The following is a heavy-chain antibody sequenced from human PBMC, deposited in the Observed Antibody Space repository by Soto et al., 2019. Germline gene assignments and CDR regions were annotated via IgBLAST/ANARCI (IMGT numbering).Heavy chain of an antibody. CDR1: RGYVNTFH. V-gene: IGHV4-4*07. CDR2: IFPNGNT. CDR3: ARHSSRYGMDV. Sequence: PSETLSLSCTVSRGYVNTFHWSWVRQPAGKGLEWIGRIFPNGNTDYSPSLKSRVTLSVDTSKNQISLNLTSVTAADMAVYYCARHSSRYGMDVWGQGTTVTVSS. J-gene: IGHJ6*02. D-gene: IGHD6-13*01.